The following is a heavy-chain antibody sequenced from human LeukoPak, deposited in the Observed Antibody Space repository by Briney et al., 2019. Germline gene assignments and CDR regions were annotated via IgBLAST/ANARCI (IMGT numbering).Heavy chain of an antibody. D-gene: IGHD5-24*01. Sequence: PGGSLRLSCAASGFTFSSYAMSWVRQAPGKGLEWVANIKQDGSKKSYVDSVKGRFTISRDNAKNSLYLQMNSLRAEDTAIHYCTRVGYIDEGIDYWGQGTLVTVSS. V-gene: IGHV3-7*04. J-gene: IGHJ4*02. CDR3: TRVGYIDEGIDY. CDR2: IKQDGSKK. CDR1: GFTFSSYA.